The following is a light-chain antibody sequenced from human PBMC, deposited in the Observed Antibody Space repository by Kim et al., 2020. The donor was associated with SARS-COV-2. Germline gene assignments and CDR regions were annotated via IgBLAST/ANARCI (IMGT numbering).Light chain of an antibody. CDR2: GNS. CDR3: QSYDSSLSGGYV. CDR1: SANSGAGYY. V-gene: IGLV1-40*01. Sequence: VTISCTGSSANSGAGYYVHWYQQLQETAPELLIYGNSNRPSGVPDRFSGSKSGTAASLAITGLQAEDEADDYCQSYDSSLSGGYVFGTGTKVTVL. J-gene: IGLJ1*01.